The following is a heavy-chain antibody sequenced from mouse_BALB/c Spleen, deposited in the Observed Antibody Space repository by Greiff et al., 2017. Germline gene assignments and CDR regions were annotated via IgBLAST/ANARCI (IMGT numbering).Heavy chain of an antibody. CDR1: GFTFSDYY. Sequence: EVHLVESGGGLVKPGGSLKLSCAASGFTFSDYYMYWVRQTPEKRLEWVATISDGGSYTYYPDSVKGRFTISRDNAKNNLYLQMSSLKSEDTAMYYCARGGYYYGSRAWFAYWGQGTLVTVSA. V-gene: IGHV5-4*02. CDR3: ARGGYYYGSRAWFAY. CDR2: ISDGGSYT. J-gene: IGHJ3*01. D-gene: IGHD1-1*01.